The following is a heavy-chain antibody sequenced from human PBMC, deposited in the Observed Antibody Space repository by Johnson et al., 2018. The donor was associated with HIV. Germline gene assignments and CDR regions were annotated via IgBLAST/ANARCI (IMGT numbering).Heavy chain of an antibody. CDR1: GFTFSSYG. CDR2: ISYDGSNK. Sequence: VQLVESGGGVVQPGRSPRLSCAASGFTFSSYGMHWVRQAPGKGLEWVAVISYDGSNKYYADSVKGRFTISRDNSKNTLYLQMNSLRAEDTAVYYCAKGFFELDDAFDIWGQGTMVTVSS. CDR3: AKGFFELDDAFDI. J-gene: IGHJ3*02. V-gene: IGHV3-30*18. D-gene: IGHD3/OR15-3a*01.